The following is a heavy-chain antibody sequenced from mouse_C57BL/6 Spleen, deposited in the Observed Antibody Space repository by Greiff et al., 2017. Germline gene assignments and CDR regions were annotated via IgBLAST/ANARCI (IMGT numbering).Heavy chain of an antibody. V-gene: IGHV1-50*01. J-gene: IGHJ2*01. CDR1: GYTFTSYW. CDR3: ARSRSYGNPFDY. CDR2: IDPSDSYT. D-gene: IGHD2-1*01. Sequence: VQLQQPGAELVKPGASVKLSCKASGYTFTSYWMQWVKQRPGQGLEWIGEIDPSDSYTNYNQKFKGKATLTVDTSSSTAYMQLSSLTSEDSAVYYCARSRSYGNPFDYWGQGTTLTVSS.